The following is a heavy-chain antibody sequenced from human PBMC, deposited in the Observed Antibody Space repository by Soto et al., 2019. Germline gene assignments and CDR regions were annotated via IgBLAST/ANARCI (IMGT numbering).Heavy chain of an antibody. V-gene: IGHV3-23*01. CDR1: GFTFSNYA. CDR3: VRRAYYGSANYYNGPFDY. Sequence: GGSLRLSCAASGFTFSNYAMSWVRQAPGKGLEWVSGISGSGGSTFYADSVKGRFTISRDNSKNTLYLQMNSVRAEDTALYYCVRRAYYGSANYYNGPFDYWGQGTLVTVSS. J-gene: IGHJ4*02. CDR2: ISGSGGST. D-gene: IGHD3-10*01.